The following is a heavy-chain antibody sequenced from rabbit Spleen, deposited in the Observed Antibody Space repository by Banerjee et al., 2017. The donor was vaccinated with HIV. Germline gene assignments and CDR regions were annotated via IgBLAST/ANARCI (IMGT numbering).Heavy chain of an antibody. J-gene: IGHJ6*01. CDR3: ARDTSSSFSSYGMDL. CDR1: GLDFSSSYW. CDR2: IAGSSSGFT. Sequence: QSLEESGGDLVKPGASLTLTCTASGLDFSSSYWICWVRQAPGKGLEWISCIAGSSSGFTYSATWAKGRFTISKTSSTTVTLQMTSLTAADTATYFCARDTSSSFSSYGMDLWGPGTLVTVS. D-gene: IGHD1-1*01. V-gene: IGHV1S40*01.